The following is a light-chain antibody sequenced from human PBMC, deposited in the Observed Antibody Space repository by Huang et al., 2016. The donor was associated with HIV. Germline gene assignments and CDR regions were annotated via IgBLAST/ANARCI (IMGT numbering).Light chain of an antibody. CDR1: QDITNF. Sequence: DIPMTQSPSSLSGSVGDRVTITCQASQDITNFLNWYQQKTGKAPKLLIHDATNLETGVPSRFSGSGSGTDFTFTISSLQPEDIATYYCQQYDSFPYTFGHGTKLEIK. CDR3: QQYDSFPYT. J-gene: IGKJ2*01. CDR2: DAT. V-gene: IGKV1-33*01.